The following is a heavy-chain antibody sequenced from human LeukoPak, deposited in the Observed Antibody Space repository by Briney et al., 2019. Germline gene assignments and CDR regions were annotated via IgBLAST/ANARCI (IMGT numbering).Heavy chain of an antibody. Sequence: SETLSLTCTVSGGSISSGDCYWSWIRQPPGKGLEWIGYIYYSGSTYYNPSLKSRVTISVDTSKNQFSLKLSSVTAADTAVYYCARGGYYYDSSGYDYWGQGTLVTVSS. CDR1: GGSISSGDCY. J-gene: IGHJ4*02. D-gene: IGHD3-22*01. CDR3: ARGGYYYDSSGYDY. V-gene: IGHV4-30-4*01. CDR2: IYYSGST.